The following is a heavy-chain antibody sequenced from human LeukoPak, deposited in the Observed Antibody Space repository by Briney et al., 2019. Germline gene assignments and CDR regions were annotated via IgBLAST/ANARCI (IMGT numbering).Heavy chain of an antibody. CDR2: IYHSGST. J-gene: IGHJ6*03. Sequence: SETLSLTCAVSGYSISSGYYWGWIRQPPGKGLEWIGSIYHSGSTYYNPSLKSRVTTSVDTSKNQFSLKLSSVTAADTAVYYCARRRGYYYMDVWGNGTTVTVSS. D-gene: IGHD5-12*01. V-gene: IGHV4-38-2*01. CDR3: ARRRGYYYMDV. CDR1: GYSISSGYY.